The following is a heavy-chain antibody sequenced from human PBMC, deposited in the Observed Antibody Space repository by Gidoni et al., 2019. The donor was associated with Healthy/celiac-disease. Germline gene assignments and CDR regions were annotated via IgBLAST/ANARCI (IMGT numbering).Heavy chain of an antibody. CDR3: AKVGEDSSSWSGYYYYGMDV. Sequence: QVQLVESGGGVVQPGRSLRLSSAASGFTSSSYGMSWVRQAPGKGLEWVAVISYDGSNKYYADSVKGRFTISRDNSKNTLYLQMNSLRAEDTAVYYCAKVGEDSSSWSGYYYYGMDVWGQGTTVTVSS. CDR2: ISYDGSNK. V-gene: IGHV3-30*18. CDR1: GFTSSSYG. J-gene: IGHJ6*02. D-gene: IGHD6-13*01.